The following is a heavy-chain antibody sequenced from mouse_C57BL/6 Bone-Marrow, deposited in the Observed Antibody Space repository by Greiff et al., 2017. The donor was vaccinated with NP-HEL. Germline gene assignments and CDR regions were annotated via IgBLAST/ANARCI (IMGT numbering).Heavy chain of an antibody. V-gene: IGHV6-6*01. CDR1: GFTFSDAW. J-gene: IGHJ2*01. Sequence: EVNVVESGGGLVQPGGSMKLSCAASGFTFSDAWMDWVRQSPEKGLEWVAEIRHKANNHATYYAESVKGRFTISRDDSKSSVYLQMNSLRAEDTGIYYCTREGGSSYFDYWGQGTTLTVSS. CDR2: IRHKANNHAT. D-gene: IGHD1-1*01. CDR3: TREGGSSYFDY.